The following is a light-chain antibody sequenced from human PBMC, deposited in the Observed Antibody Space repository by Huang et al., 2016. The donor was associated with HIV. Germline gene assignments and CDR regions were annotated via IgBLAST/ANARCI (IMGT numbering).Light chain of an antibody. V-gene: IGKV3-20*01. J-gene: IGKJ4*01. Sequence: EIVLTQSPGTLSLSPGDRATISCRASQSVTSNYLAWHQQKPGQAPRRLIYGASSVATGIPDRFSGSGSGTDFTLIINRLEPEDSAVYYCQQYGNSPLTFGGGTNVEI. CDR2: GAS. CDR1: QSVTSNY. CDR3: QQYGNSPLT.